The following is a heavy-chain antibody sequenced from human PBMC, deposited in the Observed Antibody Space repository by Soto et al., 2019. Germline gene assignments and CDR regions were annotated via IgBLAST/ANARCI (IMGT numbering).Heavy chain of an antibody. V-gene: IGHV3-48*02. CDR3: ARAGYYGSGILL. Sequence: EVQLVESGGGLVQPGGSLRLSCAASGFTFNSYSMNWVRQAPGKGLEWVSYISSSSSTIYYADSVKGRFTISRDNAKNSLYLQMNSLRDEDTAVYDCARAGYYGSGILLWGQGTLVTFSS. D-gene: IGHD3-10*01. CDR2: ISSSSSTI. J-gene: IGHJ4*02. CDR1: GFTFNSYS.